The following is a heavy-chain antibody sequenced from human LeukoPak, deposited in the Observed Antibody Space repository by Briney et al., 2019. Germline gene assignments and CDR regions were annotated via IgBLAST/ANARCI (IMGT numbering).Heavy chain of an antibody. Sequence: GGSLRLSCAASGFTFGSYGMHWVRQAPGKGPEWVAVIWYDGSDIYYADSVKGRFTISRDNSKNTLFLQMNSLRAEDTAVYYCARGYDKPDYWGQGTLVTVSS. J-gene: IGHJ4*01. D-gene: IGHD3-3*01. CDR2: IWYDGSDI. V-gene: IGHV3-33*01. CDR3: ARGYDKPDY. CDR1: GFTFGSYG.